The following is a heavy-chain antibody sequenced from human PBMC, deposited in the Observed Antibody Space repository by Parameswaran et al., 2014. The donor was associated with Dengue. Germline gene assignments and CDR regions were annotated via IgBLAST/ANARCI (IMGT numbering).Heavy chain of an antibody. D-gene: IGHD4/OR15-4a*01. V-gene: IGHV4-59*01. CDR2: SLHGST. J-gene: IGHJ3*02. CDR3: ARSVRPASDYGHRWVAFDI. Sequence: VRQAPGKGTGVHWVYSLHGSTNYKSALKRRVTISIDTSKVQFSLRLTSVTAADTAVYYCARSVRPASDYGHRWVAFDIWGQGTLVTVSS.